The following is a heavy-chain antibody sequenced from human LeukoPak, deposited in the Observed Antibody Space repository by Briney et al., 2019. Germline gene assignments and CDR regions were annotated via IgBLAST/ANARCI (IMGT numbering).Heavy chain of an antibody. Sequence: GRSLRLSCAASGFTFSSYGMHWVRQAPGKGLEWVAVISYDGSNKYYADSVKGRFTISRDDSENTLYLQMNSLRAEDTAVYYCAKIENTYYDFWSGYLNYYYYGMDVWGQGTTVTVSS. CDR1: GFTFSSYG. V-gene: IGHV3-30*18. CDR2: ISYDGSNK. D-gene: IGHD3-3*01. J-gene: IGHJ6*02. CDR3: AKIENTYYDFWSGYLNYYYYGMDV.